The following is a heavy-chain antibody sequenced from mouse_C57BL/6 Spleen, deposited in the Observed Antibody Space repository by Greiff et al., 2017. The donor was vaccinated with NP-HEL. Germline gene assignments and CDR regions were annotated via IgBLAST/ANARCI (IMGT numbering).Heavy chain of an antibody. CDR1: GYTFTDYN. D-gene: IGHD1-1*01. CDR3: ARGVLRYPSPYYYAMDY. V-gene: IGHV1-18*01. Sequence: EVQLQQSGPELVKPGASVKIPCKASGYTFTDYNMDWVKQSHGKSLEWIGAINPNNGGTIYNQKFKGKATLTVDKSSSTAYMELRSLTSEDTAVYYCARGVLRYPSPYYYAMDYWGQGTSVTVSS. CDR2: INPNNGGT. J-gene: IGHJ4*01.